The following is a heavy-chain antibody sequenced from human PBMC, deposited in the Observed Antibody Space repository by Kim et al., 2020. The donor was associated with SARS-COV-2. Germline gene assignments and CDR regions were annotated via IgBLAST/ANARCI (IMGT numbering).Heavy chain of an antibody. CDR2: IKQDGSEK. CDR1: GFTFSSYW. V-gene: IGHV3-7*03. J-gene: IGHJ4*02. D-gene: IGHD3-9*01. CDR3: ARDQAHYDILTGYYSYYFDY. Sequence: GGSLRLSCAASGFTFSSYWMSWVRQAPGKGLEWVANIKQDGSEKYYVDSVKGRFTISRDNAKNSLYLQMNSLRAEDTAVYYCARDQAHYDILTGYYSYYFDYWGQGTLVTVSS.